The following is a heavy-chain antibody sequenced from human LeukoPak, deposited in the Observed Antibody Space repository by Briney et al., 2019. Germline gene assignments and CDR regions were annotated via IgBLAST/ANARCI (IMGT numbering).Heavy chain of an antibody. Sequence: SETLSLTWTVSGGSISSYYWSWIRQPPGKGLEWIGYIYYSGSTNYNPSLKSRVTISVDTSKNQFSLKLSSVTAADTAVYYCAAYYYGSGSYYKDYWGQGTLVTVSS. CDR1: GGSISSYY. D-gene: IGHD3-10*01. V-gene: IGHV4-59*08. CDR2: IYYSGST. J-gene: IGHJ4*02. CDR3: AAYYYGSGSYYKDY.